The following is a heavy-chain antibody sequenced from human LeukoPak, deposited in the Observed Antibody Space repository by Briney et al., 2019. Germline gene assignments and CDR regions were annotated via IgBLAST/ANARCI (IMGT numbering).Heavy chain of an antibody. CDR3: ARAKAGRGFWSGYYQDYYFDY. CDR1: GGTFSSYT. Sequence: SVKVSCKASGGTFSSYTISWVRQAPGQGLEWMGRIIPILGIANYAQKFQGRVTITADKSTSTAYMELSSLRSEDTAVYYCARAKAGRGFWSGYYQDYYFDYWGQGTLVTVSS. V-gene: IGHV1-69*02. D-gene: IGHD3-3*01. J-gene: IGHJ4*02. CDR2: IIPILGIA.